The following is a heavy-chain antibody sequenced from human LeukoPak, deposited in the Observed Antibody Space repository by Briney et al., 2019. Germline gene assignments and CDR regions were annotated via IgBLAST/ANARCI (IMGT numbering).Heavy chain of an antibody. Sequence: GGSLRLSCVASGLTVNSSYMSWVRQAPGKGLEWVSVFYSGGATYYADSVKGRFTMSRDNSKNTLYLQMNNLRAEDTGMYYCARAVGGAFYMDVWGKGTTVTVSS. J-gene: IGHJ6*03. D-gene: IGHD2-15*01. CDR1: GLTVNSSY. CDR2: FYSGGAT. CDR3: ARAVGGAFYMDV. V-gene: IGHV3-53*01.